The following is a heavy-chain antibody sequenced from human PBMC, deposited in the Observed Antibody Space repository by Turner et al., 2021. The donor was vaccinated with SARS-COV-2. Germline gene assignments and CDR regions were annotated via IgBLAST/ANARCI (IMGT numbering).Heavy chain of an antibody. Sequence: QVQLVQSGAEVKKPGSSVKVSCKISGYTLTELSMYWVRQDPGKGLEWMRGFNPEDGETIYAQNFQGRVTMTEDTSTDTAYMELSSLRSEDTAVYFCATGYQLRVNWFDPWGQGTLVTVSS. CDR1: GYTLTELS. CDR3: ATGYQLRVNWFDP. V-gene: IGHV1-24*01. J-gene: IGHJ5*02. CDR2: FNPEDGET. D-gene: IGHD2-2*01.